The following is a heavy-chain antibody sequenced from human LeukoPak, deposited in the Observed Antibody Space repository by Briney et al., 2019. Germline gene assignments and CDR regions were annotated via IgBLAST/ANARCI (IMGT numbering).Heavy chain of an antibody. Sequence: GGSLRLSCAASGFMFSSNWMSWVRLAPGKGLEWVANIKEDGTETYFVDSVKGRFTISRDNAKNSLYLQMNSLRVEDTAVYYCAKEGRSLQTYWGQGTLVTVSS. J-gene: IGHJ4*02. CDR3: AKEGRSLQTY. V-gene: IGHV3-7*03. CDR2: IKEDGTET. D-gene: IGHD5-24*01. CDR1: GFMFSSNW.